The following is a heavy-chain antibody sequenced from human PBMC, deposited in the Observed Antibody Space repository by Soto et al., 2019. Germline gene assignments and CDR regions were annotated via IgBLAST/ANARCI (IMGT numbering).Heavy chain of an antibody. CDR1: GFTFDDYA. V-gene: IGHV3-9*01. CDR2: ISWNSGSI. J-gene: IGHJ3*02. D-gene: IGHD3-3*01. Sequence: GGSLRLSCAASGFTFDDYAMHWVRQAPGKGLEWVSGISWNSGSIGYADSVKGRFTISRDNAKNSLYLQMNSLRAEDTALYYCAKDYKSYYDFWSDHLSGGAFDIWGQGTMVTVSS. CDR3: AKDYKSYYDFWSDHLSGGAFDI.